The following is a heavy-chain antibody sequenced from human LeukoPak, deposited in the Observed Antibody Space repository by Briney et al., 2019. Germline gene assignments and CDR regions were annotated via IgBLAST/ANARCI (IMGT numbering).Heavy chain of an antibody. CDR2: IYSGGST. Sequence: GGSLRLSCAASGFTASSSYMSWVRQAPGKGLEWVSVIYSGGSTYYADSVKGRFTISRDNSKNTLYLQMNSLRVEDTAVYYCARGRYQLQSGADNYYMDVWGKGTTVTVSS. CDR3: ARGRYQLQSGADNYYMDV. D-gene: IGHD2-2*01. J-gene: IGHJ6*03. V-gene: IGHV3-53*01. CDR1: GFTASSSY.